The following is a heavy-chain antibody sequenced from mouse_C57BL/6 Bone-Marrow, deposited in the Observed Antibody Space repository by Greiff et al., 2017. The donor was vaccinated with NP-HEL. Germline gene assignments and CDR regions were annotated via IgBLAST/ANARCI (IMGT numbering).Heavy chain of an antibody. D-gene: IGHD1-1*01. CDR3: ARVTMVVEGYFDV. J-gene: IGHJ1*03. CDR1: GYTFTSYW. Sequence: QVQLQQPGAELVKPGASVKMSCKASGYTFTSYWITWVKQRPGQGLEWIGDIYPGSGSTNYNEKFKSKATLTVDTSSSTAYMQLSSLTSEDTAVYYSARVTMVVEGYFDVWGTGTTVTVSS. CDR2: IYPGSGST. V-gene: IGHV1-55*01.